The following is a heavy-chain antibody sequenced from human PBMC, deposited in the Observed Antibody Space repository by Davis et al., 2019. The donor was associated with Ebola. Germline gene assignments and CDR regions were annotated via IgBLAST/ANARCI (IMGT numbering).Heavy chain of an antibody. J-gene: IGHJ6*02. CDR3: AKEYGDLKYYYYYCMDV. CDR1: GFTFSSYA. Sequence: GESLKISCAASGFTFSSYAMSWVRQAPGKGLEWVSAISGSGGSTYYADSVKGRFTISRDNSKNTLYLQMNSLRAEDTAVYYCAKEYGDLKYYYYYCMDVWGQGTTVTVSS. V-gene: IGHV3-23*01. CDR2: ISGSGGST. D-gene: IGHD4-17*01.